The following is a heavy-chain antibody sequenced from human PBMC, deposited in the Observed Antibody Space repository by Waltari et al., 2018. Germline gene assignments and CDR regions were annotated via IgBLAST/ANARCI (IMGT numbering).Heavy chain of an antibody. D-gene: IGHD2-15*01. J-gene: IGHJ4*02. CDR2: ISYDGSNK. CDR1: GFTFSSYA. Sequence: QVQLVESGGGVVQPGRSLRLSCAASGFTFSSYAMHWVRQAPGKGLGWVAVISYDGSNKDYADSVKGRLTISRDNSKNTLYLQMNSLRAEDTAVYYCAKDIVVVVAATGIDYWGQGTLVTVSS. CDR3: AKDIVVVVAATGIDY. V-gene: IGHV3-30*01.